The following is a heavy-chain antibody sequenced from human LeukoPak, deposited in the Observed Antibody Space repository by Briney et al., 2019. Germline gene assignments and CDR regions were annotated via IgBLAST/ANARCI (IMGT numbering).Heavy chain of an antibody. J-gene: IGHJ4*02. CDR2: ISGSGGST. V-gene: IGHV3-23*01. CDR1: GFTFSDYY. Sequence: GGSLRLSCAASGFTFSDYYMSWIRQAPGKGLEWVSAISGSGGSTYYADSVKGRFTISRDNSKNTLYLQMNSLRAEDTVVYYCANRPPAGYWGQGTLVTVSS. CDR3: ANRPPAGY.